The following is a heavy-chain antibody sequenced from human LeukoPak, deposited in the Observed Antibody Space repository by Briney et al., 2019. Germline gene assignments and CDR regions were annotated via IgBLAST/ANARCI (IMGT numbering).Heavy chain of an antibody. CDR1: GFAVSSYA. CDR2: IGTAGDT. Sequence: GGALRLSCAASGFAVSSYAMTWVRQATGKGLEWVSAIGTAGDTYYPGSVKGRFTISRENAKNSLYLQMNSLRAEDTAVYYCAREGGYYYGMDVWGQGTTVTVSS. CDR3: AREGGYYYGMDV. V-gene: IGHV3-13*01. J-gene: IGHJ6*02. D-gene: IGHD3-16*01.